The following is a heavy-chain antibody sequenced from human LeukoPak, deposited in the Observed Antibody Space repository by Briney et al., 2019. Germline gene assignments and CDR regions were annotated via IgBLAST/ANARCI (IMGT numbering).Heavy chain of an antibody. D-gene: IGHD1-26*01. J-gene: IGHJ4*02. CDR3: AKVSHLLAYSGSYHFDY. V-gene: IGHV3-30*02. CDR2: IRYDGSNK. CDR1: GFTFSSYG. Sequence: GGSLRLSCAASGFTFSSYGMHWVRQAPGKGLEWVAFIRYDGSNKYYADSVKGRFTISRDNSKNTLYLQMNSLRAEDTAVYYCAKVSHLLAYSGSYHFDYWGQGTLVTVSS.